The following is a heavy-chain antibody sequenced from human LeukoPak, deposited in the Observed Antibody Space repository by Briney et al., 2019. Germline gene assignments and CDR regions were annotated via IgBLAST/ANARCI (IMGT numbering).Heavy chain of an antibody. CDR3: ARDCTGGNCYGFVI. J-gene: IGHJ3*02. Sequence: GASVKVSCKASGYTFTSSGISWVRQAPGHGLEWMGWNTAYNGNTDYTQKLKGRITVTTDTSTSTSYMELRSLRSDDTAVYYCARDCTGGNCYGFVIWGQGTMVTVSS. CDR2: NTAYNGNT. V-gene: IGHV1-18*01. D-gene: IGHD2-15*01. CDR1: GYTFTSSG.